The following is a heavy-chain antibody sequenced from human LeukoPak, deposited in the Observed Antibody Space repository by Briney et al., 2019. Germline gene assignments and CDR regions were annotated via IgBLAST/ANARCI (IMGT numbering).Heavy chain of an antibody. Sequence: GGSLRLSCAASGFTFSSSGMHWVRQAPGKGLEWVSAISGDSRYIYYTDSVRGRFTISRDNAENSLYLQMHSLRVEDTAVYYCARAPTVLVGYCSSSSCQADYWGQGTLVTVSS. J-gene: IGHJ4*02. CDR2: ISGDSRYI. CDR3: ARAPTVLVGYCSSSSCQADY. CDR1: GFTFSSSG. D-gene: IGHD2-2*01. V-gene: IGHV3-21*01.